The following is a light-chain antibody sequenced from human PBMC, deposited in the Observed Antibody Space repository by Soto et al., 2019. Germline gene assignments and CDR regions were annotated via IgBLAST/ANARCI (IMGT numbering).Light chain of an antibody. J-gene: IGLJ2*01. Sequence: QSVLTQPPSASGTPGQRVTICCSGSSSNIGSNYVYWYQQVPGTAPRLLMYRASQRPSGVPDRFSGSKSGTSASLAISGLRSEDEADYYCAAWDDTLKGLVFGGGTKLTVL. V-gene: IGLV1-47*01. CDR3: AAWDDTLKGLV. CDR2: RAS. CDR1: SSNIGSNY.